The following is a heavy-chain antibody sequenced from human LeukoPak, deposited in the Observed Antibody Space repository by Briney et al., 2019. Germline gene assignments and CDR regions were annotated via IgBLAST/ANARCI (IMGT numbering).Heavy chain of an antibody. CDR1: GFTFSSYG. CDR2: ILYDGSNK. V-gene: IGHV3-30*02. D-gene: IGHD1-26*01. J-gene: IGHJ4*02. Sequence: GGSLRLSCAASGFTFSSYGMHWVRQAPGKGLEWVAFILYDGSNKYYADSVKGRFTISRDNSKNTLYLQMNSLRAEDTAVYYCAKDPSGSYRGYFDYWGQGTLLTVSS. CDR3: AKDPSGSYRGYFDY.